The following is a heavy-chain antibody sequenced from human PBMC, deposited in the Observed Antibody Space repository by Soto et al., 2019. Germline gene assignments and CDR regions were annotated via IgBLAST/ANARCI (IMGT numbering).Heavy chain of an antibody. V-gene: IGHV3-66*01. CDR1: GFTISSNY. CDR3: ARGSNSNNWKLFDY. Sequence: EVQLVESGGGLVQPGGSLRLSCAVTGFTISSNYMNWVRQAPGKGLEWVSVMYAAGSTYYEDSVKGRFNISRDNSKNTEYLQMNSLRGEDTAVYYCARGSNSNNWKLFDYWGQGTLVTVSS. D-gene: IGHD1-1*01. J-gene: IGHJ4*02. CDR2: MYAAGST.